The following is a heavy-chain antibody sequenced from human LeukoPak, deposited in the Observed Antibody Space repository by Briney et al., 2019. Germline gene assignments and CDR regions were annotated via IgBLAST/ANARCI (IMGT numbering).Heavy chain of an antibody. CDR2: ISWNSGSI. V-gene: IGHV3-9*01. Sequence: GGSLRLSCAASGFTFDDYAMHWVRQAPGKGLEWVSGISWNSGSIGYADSVKGRFTISRDNAKNSLYLQMNSLRAEDTALYYCAKAYSSGWYEGFDDYWGQGTLVTVSS. D-gene: IGHD6-19*01. CDR1: GFTFDDYA. J-gene: IGHJ4*02. CDR3: AKAYSSGWYEGFDDY.